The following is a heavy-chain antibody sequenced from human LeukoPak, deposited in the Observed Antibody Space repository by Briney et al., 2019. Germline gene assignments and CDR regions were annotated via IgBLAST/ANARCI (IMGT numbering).Heavy chain of an antibody. V-gene: IGHV3-23*01. D-gene: IGHD6-13*01. CDR2: ISGSGGST. CDR1: GFTFSSYA. J-gene: IGHJ3*02. Sequence: GGSLRLSCAASGFTFSSYAMSWVRQAPGKGLEWVSAISGSGGSTYYADSVKGRFTISRDNSKNTLYLQMNSLRAEDTAVYYCAREGLYSSSWYRTSDAFDIWGQGTMVTVSS. CDR3: AREGLYSSSWYRTSDAFDI.